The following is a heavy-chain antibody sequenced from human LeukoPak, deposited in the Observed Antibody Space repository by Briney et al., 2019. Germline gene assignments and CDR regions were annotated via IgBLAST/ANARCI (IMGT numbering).Heavy chain of an antibody. CDR3: ARDLITENSWGMDV. J-gene: IGHJ6*02. D-gene: IGHD1-20*01. Sequence: SETLSLTCTVSGGSVSSGGYYWSWIRQPPGKGLEWIGYIYYSGSTNYNPSLKSRVTISVDTSKNQFSLKLSSVTAADTAVYYCARDLITENSWGMDVWGQGTTVTVSS. V-gene: IGHV4-61*08. CDR2: IYYSGST. CDR1: GGSVSSGGYY.